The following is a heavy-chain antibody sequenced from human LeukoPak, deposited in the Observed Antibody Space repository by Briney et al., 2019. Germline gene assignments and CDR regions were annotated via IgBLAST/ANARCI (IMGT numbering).Heavy chain of an antibody. D-gene: IGHD3-10*01. CDR1: GFTFSSYG. Sequence: GRSLRLSCVASGFTFSSYGMHWVRQAPGKGLEWGAVISNDGSNKYYADSVKGRFTISRDNSKNTLYLQMNSLRAEDTAVYYCAKGRGAFDIWGQGTMVTVSS. CDR3: AKGRGAFDI. CDR2: ISNDGSNK. V-gene: IGHV3-30*18. J-gene: IGHJ3*02.